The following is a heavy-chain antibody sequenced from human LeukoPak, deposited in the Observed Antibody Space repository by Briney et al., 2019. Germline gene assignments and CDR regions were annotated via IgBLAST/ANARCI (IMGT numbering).Heavy chain of an antibody. D-gene: IGHD2-2*01. J-gene: IGHJ5*02. CDR1: GFTFNAYN. Sequence: ASVKVSCKASGFTFNAYNIHWVRQAPGQGLEWMGWINPKSGGANYAQKFQGRVTMTRNTSISTAYMELTSLRSEDTAVYYCAREYQLLGTVYNYFDPWGQGTLVTVSS. CDR3: AREYQLLGTVYNYFDP. V-gene: IGHV1-2*02. CDR2: INPKSGGA.